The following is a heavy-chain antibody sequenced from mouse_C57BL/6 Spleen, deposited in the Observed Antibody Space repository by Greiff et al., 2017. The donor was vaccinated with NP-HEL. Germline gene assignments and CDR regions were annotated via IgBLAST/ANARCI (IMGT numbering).Heavy chain of an antibody. V-gene: IGHV1-76*01. CDR1: GYTFTDYY. D-gene: IGHD1-1*02. CDR2: IYPGSGNT. J-gene: IGHJ4*01. Sequence: QVQLQQPGAELVRPGASVKLSCKASGYTFTDYYINWVKQRPGQGLEWIARIYPGSGNTNYNEKFKGKATLTAETSSSTAYMQLSSLTSEDSAVYYCARCYGGRYYAMDDWGQVATVTVSS. CDR3: ARCYGGRYYAMDD.